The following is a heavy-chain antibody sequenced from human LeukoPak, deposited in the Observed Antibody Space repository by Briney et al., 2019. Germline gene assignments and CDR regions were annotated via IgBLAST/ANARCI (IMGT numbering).Heavy chain of an antibody. CDR1: GYTFTSYD. V-gene: IGHV1-8*01. Sequence: ASVKVSCKASGYTFTSYDINWVRQATGQGLEWMGWMNPNSGNTGYAQKFQGRVTMTRNTSISTAYMELSSLRSEDTAVYYCARGGRYSGYHLYFYYYYYMDVWGKGTTVTVSS. D-gene: IGHD5-12*01. CDR3: ARGGRYSGYHLYFYYYYYMDV. CDR2: MNPNSGNT. J-gene: IGHJ6*03.